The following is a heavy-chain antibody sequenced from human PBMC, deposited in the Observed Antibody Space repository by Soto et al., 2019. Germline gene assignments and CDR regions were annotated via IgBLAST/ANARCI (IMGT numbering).Heavy chain of an antibody. CDR1: GFTFSSYA. CDR3: ARDFSHFTGYPP. V-gene: IGHV3-30-3*01. Sequence: PGGSLRLSCAASGFTFSSYAMHWVRQAPGKGLEWVAVISYDGSNKYYADSVKGRFTISRDNSKNTLYLQMNSLRAEDTAVYYCARDFSHFTGYPPWGQGTLVTAPQ. D-gene: IGHD3-9*01. J-gene: IGHJ5*02. CDR2: ISYDGSNK.